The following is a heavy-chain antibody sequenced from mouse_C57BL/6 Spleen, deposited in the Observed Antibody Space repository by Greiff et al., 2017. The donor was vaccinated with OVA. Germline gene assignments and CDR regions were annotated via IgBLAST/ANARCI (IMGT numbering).Heavy chain of an antibody. CDR2: LDPSDSYT. V-gene: IGHV1-69*01. J-gene: IGHJ4*01. D-gene: IGHD2-13*01. CDR1: GYTFTSYW. CDR3: ARIYYGGAMDY. Sequence: QVQLQQPGAELVMPGASVKLSCKASGYTFTSYWMHWVKQRPGQGLEWIGELDPSDSYTNYNQQFTGKSTLTVDKSSSTAYMQLSSLTSGDSAVYYCARIYYGGAMDYWGQGTSVTVSS.